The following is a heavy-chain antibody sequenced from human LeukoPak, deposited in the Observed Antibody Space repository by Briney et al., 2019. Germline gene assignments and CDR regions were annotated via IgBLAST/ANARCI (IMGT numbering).Heavy chain of an antibody. V-gene: IGHV3-30*18. CDR3: AKDQTDFWSGYYDS. CDR1: GFTFSSFG. J-gene: IGHJ4*02. Sequence: GGSLRLSCAASGFTFSSFGMHWVRQTPGKGLEWVAMISYDGSQKYYADSVKDRFTISRDNSKNTVYLQMSSLRDEDTALFYRAKDQTDFWSGYYDSWGQGTLVTVSS. D-gene: IGHD3-3*01. CDR2: ISYDGSQK.